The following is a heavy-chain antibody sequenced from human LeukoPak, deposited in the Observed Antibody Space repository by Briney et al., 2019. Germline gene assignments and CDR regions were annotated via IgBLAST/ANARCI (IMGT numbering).Heavy chain of an antibody. Sequence: PGGSLRLSCAASGFTFSNAWMSWVRQAPGKGLEWVSAISGSGGSTYYADSVKGRFTISRDNSKNTLYLQMNSLRAEDTAVYYCAKDAVFGVVINYYYMDVWGKGTTVTVSS. CDR3: AKDAVFGVVINYYYMDV. CDR1: GFTFSNAW. D-gene: IGHD3-3*01. J-gene: IGHJ6*03. CDR2: ISGSGGST. V-gene: IGHV3-23*01.